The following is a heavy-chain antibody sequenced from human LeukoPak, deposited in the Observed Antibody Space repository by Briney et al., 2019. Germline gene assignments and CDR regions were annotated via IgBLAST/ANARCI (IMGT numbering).Heavy chain of an antibody. CDR1: GGSISSYY. D-gene: IGHD6-19*01. V-gene: IGHV4-59*01. Sequence: SETLSLTCTVSGGSISSYYWSWIRQPPGKGLEWIGYIYYSGSTNYNPSLKSRVTISVDTSKNQFSLKLSSVTAADTAVYYCAKDGYAEGYSSGWFFDYWGQGTLVTVSS. J-gene: IGHJ4*02. CDR3: AKDGYAEGYSSGWFFDY. CDR2: IYYSGST.